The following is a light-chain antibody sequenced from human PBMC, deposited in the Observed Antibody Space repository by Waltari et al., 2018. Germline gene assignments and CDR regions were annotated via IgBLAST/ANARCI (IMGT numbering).Light chain of an antibody. Sequence: GERATGSCRASQSVSRDLAWYQQKPGQAPRLLIYGASTRATGIPDRFSGSGSGTDFSLTISRLEPDDFAVYYCQHYLKLPVTFGQGTTVEI. CDR2: GAS. V-gene: IGKV3-20*01. J-gene: IGKJ1*01. CDR3: QHYLKLPVT. CDR1: QSVSRD.